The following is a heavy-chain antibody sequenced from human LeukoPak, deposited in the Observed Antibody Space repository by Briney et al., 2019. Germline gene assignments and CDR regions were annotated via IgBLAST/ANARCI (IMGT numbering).Heavy chain of an antibody. CDR1: GPTFSNYW. Sequence: GGSLRLSCAASGPTFSNYWMQWVRQAPGKGLVWVSRINGEGGTSYADSVKGRFTISRDNAKNTVHLQMNSLRAEDTAVYYCARDLVYGSGSCGHWGQGTLVTVSS. CDR3: ARDLVYGSGSCGH. D-gene: IGHD3-10*01. J-gene: IGHJ4*02. CDR2: INGEGGT. V-gene: IGHV3-74*01.